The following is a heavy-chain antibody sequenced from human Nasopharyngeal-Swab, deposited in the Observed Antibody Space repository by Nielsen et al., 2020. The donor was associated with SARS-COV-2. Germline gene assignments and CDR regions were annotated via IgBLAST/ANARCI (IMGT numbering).Heavy chain of an antibody. CDR2: IKKKTDGGTT. CDR3: TTATYYYDSSGYANDASDI. J-gene: IGHJ3*02. CDR1: GFTFSNAW. D-gene: IGHD3-22*01. V-gene: IGHV3-15*01. Sequence: GESMKISCAASGFTFSNAWMSWVRQAPGRGLEWVGRIKKKTDGGTTDYAAPVKGRFTISRDDSQNMLYLQMSSLKTEDTGVYYCTTATYYYDSSGYANDASDIWGQGTMVTVSS.